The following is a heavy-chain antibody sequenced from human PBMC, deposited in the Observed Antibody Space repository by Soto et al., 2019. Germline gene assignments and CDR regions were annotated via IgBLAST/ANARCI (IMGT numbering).Heavy chain of an antibody. V-gene: IGHV2-5*02. Sequence: QITLKESGPTLMKPTQTLTLTCTFSGFSLRTSGVGVGWIRQPPGKALEWLALIYWDDDKRYSPSLKSRPTTXKDTSKNQVVLTMTNMDPVDTATYYCAHRRFTFGGDIAADYWGQGTLVTVSS. D-gene: IGHD3-16*02. CDR2: IYWDDDK. J-gene: IGHJ4*02. CDR1: GFSLRTSGVG. CDR3: AHRRFTFGGDIAADY.